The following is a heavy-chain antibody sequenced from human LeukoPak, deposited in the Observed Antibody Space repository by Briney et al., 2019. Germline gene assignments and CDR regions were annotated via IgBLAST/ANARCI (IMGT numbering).Heavy chain of an antibody. J-gene: IGHJ6*03. D-gene: IGHD2-21*02. CDR3: AKAVTRDYYYYMDV. CDR1: GFTFDDYA. V-gene: IGHV3-9*03. CDR2: ISWNSGSI. Sequence: PLRLPCTASGFTFDDYAMHGPRQAPGRGLEWVSAISWNSGSIGYADSVKGRLTISRDNDKNSLYLQMHSLRAEDMDLYYCAKAVTRDYYYYMDVWGKGTTVTVSS.